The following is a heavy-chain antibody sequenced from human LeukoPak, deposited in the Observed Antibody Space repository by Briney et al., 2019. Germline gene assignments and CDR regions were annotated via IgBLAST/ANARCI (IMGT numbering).Heavy chain of an antibody. D-gene: IGHD4-11*01. CDR2: IYYSGST. Sequence: SETLSLTCTVSGGSISSYYWSWIRQPPGKGLEWIGYIYYSGSTNYNPSLKSRVTISVDTSKNQFSLKLSSVTAADTAVYYCGGSQQVTTLYYYYYYMDVWGKGTTVTVSS. CDR1: GGSISSYY. CDR3: GGSQQVTTLYYYYYYMDV. J-gene: IGHJ6*03. V-gene: IGHV4-59*01.